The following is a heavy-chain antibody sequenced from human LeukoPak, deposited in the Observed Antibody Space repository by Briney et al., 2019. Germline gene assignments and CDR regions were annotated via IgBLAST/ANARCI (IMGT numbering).Heavy chain of an antibody. CDR3: ARGVTMIVVGGYFDY. CDR1: GGTFSSYA. Sequence: PVKVSCKASGGTFSSYAISWVRQAPGQGLEWMGGIIPIFGTANYAQKFQGRVTITADESTSTAYMELSSLRSEDTAVYYCARGVTMIVVGGYFDYWGQGTLVTVSS. J-gene: IGHJ4*02. D-gene: IGHD3-22*01. V-gene: IGHV1-69*13. CDR2: IIPIFGTA.